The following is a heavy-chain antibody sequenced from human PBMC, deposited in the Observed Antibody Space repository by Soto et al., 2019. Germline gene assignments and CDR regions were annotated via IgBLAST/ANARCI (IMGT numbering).Heavy chain of an antibody. CDR1: GYTFTSYG. V-gene: IGHV1-18*01. Sequence: QVPLVQSGAEVKKPGASVKVSCKASGYTFTSYGISWVRQAPGQGLEWMGWISAYNGNTNYAQKLPGRVTMTTDTSTSTAYMERRSLRSDDTAVYYCERVFRSLVAVTNNPRGYYFDYWGQGTLVTVSS. J-gene: IGHJ4*02. CDR3: ERVFRSLVAVTNNPRGYYFDY. D-gene: IGHD4-17*01. CDR2: ISAYNGNT.